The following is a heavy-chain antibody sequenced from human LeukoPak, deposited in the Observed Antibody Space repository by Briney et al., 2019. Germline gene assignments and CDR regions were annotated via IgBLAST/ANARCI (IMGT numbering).Heavy chain of an antibody. Sequence: SVKVSCKASGGTFSSYAISWVRQAPGQGLEWMGRLIRNFGTGKYAQKFQGRVTITTDESTSTAYMELSSLRSEDTAVYYCARVTGYSSGWYWFDPWGQGTLVTVSS. D-gene: IGHD6-19*01. CDR1: GGTFSSYA. CDR3: ARVTGYSSGWYWFDP. V-gene: IGHV1-69*05. CDR2: LIRNFGTG. J-gene: IGHJ5*02.